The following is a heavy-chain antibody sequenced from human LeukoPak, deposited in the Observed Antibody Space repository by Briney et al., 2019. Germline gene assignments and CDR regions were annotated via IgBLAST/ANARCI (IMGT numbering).Heavy chain of an antibody. V-gene: IGHV4-39*01. D-gene: IGHD6-13*01. J-gene: IGHJ4*02. Sequence: SETLSLTCTVSGGSISSSSYYWGWIRQPPGKGLEWIGYIYYRGSTYYNPSLKSRVTISVDTSKNQFSLKLSSVTAADTAVYYCARLVGSSWYHEVLLGRDYWGQGTLVTVSS. CDR2: IYYRGST. CDR3: ARLVGSSWYHEVLLGRDY. CDR1: GGSISSSSYY.